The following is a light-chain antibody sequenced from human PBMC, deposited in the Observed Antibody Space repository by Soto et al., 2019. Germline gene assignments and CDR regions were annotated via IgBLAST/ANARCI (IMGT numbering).Light chain of an antibody. CDR2: SNK. Sequence: SVLTQPPSASGTPGQRVTISCSGSSSNIGSNTVNWYQQLPGTAPKLLIDSNKQRPAGVPDRFSGSKSGTSASLAISGLQSEDEAEYYCAAWDDSLNGWVFGGGTKLTVL. V-gene: IGLV1-44*01. CDR3: AAWDDSLNGWV. J-gene: IGLJ3*02. CDR1: SSNIGSNT.